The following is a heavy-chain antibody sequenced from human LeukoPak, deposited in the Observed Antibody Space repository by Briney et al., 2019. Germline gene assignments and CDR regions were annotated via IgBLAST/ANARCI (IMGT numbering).Heavy chain of an antibody. Sequence: SETLSPTCTVSGGSISSYYWSWIRQPPGKGLEWIGYIYYSGTTNYNPSLKSRVTISVDTSKNQFSLKLSSVTAADTAVYYCARSYSSSSVEIDYWGQGTLVTVSS. J-gene: IGHJ4*02. CDR1: GGSISSYY. V-gene: IGHV4-59*08. CDR2: IYYSGTT. D-gene: IGHD6-6*01. CDR3: ARSYSSSSVEIDY.